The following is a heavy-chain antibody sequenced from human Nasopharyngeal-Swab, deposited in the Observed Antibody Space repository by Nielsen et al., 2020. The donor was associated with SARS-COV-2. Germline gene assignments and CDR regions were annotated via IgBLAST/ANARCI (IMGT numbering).Heavy chain of an antibody. CDR2: IYYSGST. V-gene: IGHV4-59*01. D-gene: IGHD6-6*01. Sequence: WIRQPPGKGREWIGYIYYSGSTNYNPSLKSRVTISVDTSKNQFSLKLSSVTAADTAVYYCARGRGVAARRDYYYYGMDVWGQGTTVTVSS. J-gene: IGHJ6*02. CDR3: ARGRGVAARRDYYYYGMDV.